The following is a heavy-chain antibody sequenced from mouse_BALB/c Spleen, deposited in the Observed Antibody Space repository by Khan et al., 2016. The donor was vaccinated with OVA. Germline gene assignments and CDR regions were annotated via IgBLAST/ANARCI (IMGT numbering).Heavy chain of an antibody. V-gene: IGHV1S137*01. J-gene: IGHJ3*01. CDR1: GYTFTDFA. CDR2: ISTYYGDA. Sequence: QVQLQQPGAELVRPGVSVKISCKGSGYTFTDFAMHWVKQSHAKSLEWIGVISTYYGDATYNQKFKGKATMTVDKSSSTAHMELARLTSDDSAIYSVVRGSGYSRFAYWGQGTLVTVSA. D-gene: IGHD2-3*01. CDR3: VRGSGYSRFAY.